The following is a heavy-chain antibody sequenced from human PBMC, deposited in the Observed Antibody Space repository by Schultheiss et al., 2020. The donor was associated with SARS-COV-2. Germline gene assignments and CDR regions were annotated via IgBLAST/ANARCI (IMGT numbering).Heavy chain of an antibody. J-gene: IGHJ4*02. CDR1: GGSFSGYY. Sequence: GSLRLSCAVYGGSFSGYYWSWIRQPPGKGLEWIGEINHSGSTNYNPSLKSRVTISVDTSKNQFSLKLSSVTAADTAVYYCASRRKQLGYCSSTSCFSPSDYWGQGTLVTFSS. CDR3: ASRRKQLGYCSSTSCFSPSDY. CDR2: INHSGST. D-gene: IGHD2-2*01. V-gene: IGHV4-34*01.